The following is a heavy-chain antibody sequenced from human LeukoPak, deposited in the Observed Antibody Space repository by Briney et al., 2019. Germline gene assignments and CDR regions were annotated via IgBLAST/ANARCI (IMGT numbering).Heavy chain of an antibody. D-gene: IGHD4-11*01. J-gene: IGHJ6*03. CDR2: IVPIFGTA. CDR1: GGTFSSYA. CDR3: ARGTYSNYVEYYYYYYMDV. V-gene: IGHV1-69*13. Sequence: SVKVSCKASGGTFSSYAISWVRQAPGQGLEWMGGIVPIFGTANYAQKFQGRVTITADESTSTVYMELSSLRSEDTAVYYCARGTYSNYVEYYYYYYMDVWGKGTTVTVSS.